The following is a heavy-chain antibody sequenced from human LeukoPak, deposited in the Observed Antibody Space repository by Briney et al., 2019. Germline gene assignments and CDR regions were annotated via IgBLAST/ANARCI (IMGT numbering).Heavy chain of an antibody. J-gene: IGHJ6*02. D-gene: IGHD2-15*01. V-gene: IGHV3-53*05. CDR3: AKVGCSGGSCYPDYYGMDV. Sequence: AGGSLRLSCAASGFTVSSNYMSWVRQAPGKGLEWVSVIYSGGSTYYADSVKGRFTISRDNSKNTLYLQMNSLRAEDTAVYYCAKVGCSGGSCYPDYYGMDVWGQGTTVTVSS. CDR1: GFTVSSNY. CDR2: IYSGGST.